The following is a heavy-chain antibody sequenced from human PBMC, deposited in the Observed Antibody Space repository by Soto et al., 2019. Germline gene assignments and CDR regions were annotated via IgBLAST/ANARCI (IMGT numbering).Heavy chain of an antibody. CDR1: GFTVSNTY. CDR2: IYRGGDT. D-gene: IGHD3-16*01. CDR3: AKDGHPYYDYVWGSYGIDY. V-gene: IGHV3-66*01. J-gene: IGHJ4*02. Sequence: GGSLRLSCAASGFTVSNTYMTWVRQAPGQGLEWVSLIYRGGDTYYPDSVKDRFTISRDNSKNTLYLQMNSLRAEDTAVYYCAKDGHPYYDYVWGSYGIDYWGQGT.